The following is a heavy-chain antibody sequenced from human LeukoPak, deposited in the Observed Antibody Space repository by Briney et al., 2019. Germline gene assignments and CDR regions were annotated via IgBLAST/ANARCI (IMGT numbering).Heavy chain of an antibody. Sequence: PSETLSLTCTVSGGSVTSDTYYWRWIRQPPGKGLEWIGYIYYSGSTNYNPSLKSRVTISVDTSKNQFSLKLSSVTAADTAVYYCARSNDNSWYFDYWGQGTLVTVSS. V-gene: IGHV4-61*01. CDR1: GGSVTSDTYY. CDR2: IYYSGST. J-gene: IGHJ4*02. CDR3: ARSNDNSWYFDY. D-gene: IGHD6-13*01.